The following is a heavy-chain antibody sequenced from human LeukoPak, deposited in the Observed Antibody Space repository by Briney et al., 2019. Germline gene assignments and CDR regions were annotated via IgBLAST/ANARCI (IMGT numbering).Heavy chain of an antibody. CDR3: ARDPNGDYIGTFDM. D-gene: IGHD4-17*01. J-gene: IGHJ3*02. CDR2: ISGSGGST. Sequence: GGSLRLSCAASEFTFSSYGMSWVRQAPGRGLEWVSSISGSGGSTQYADSAQGRFAISRDNSKNVLYLQMNSLRAEDTAVYFCARDPNGDYIGTFDMWGRGTMVSVSS. V-gene: IGHV3-23*01. CDR1: EFTFSSYG.